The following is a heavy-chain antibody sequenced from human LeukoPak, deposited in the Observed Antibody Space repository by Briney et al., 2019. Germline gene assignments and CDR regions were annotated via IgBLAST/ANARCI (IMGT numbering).Heavy chain of an antibody. CDR2: ISSSGSSI. D-gene: IGHD1-1*01. V-gene: IGHV3-11*01. J-gene: IGHJ4*02. CDR3: ARDRRHNWNDVPYDY. Sequence: PGGSLRLSCAASGFTFSDYHMSWIRQAPGEGLEWLSYISSSGSSIYYADSVRGRFTISRDNAKNSLYLQMTSLRAEDTAVYYCARDRRHNWNDVPYDYWGQGTLVTVSS. CDR1: GFTFSDYH.